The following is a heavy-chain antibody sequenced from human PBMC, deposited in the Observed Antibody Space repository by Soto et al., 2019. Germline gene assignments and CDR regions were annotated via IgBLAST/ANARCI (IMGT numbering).Heavy chain of an antibody. J-gene: IGHJ4*02. CDR2: IYYSGST. CDR3: ARHSRQSGGDCCKIFDS. Sequence: SETLSLTCTVSGGSISSGDYYWSWIRQPPGKGLEWIGYIYYSGSTYYNPSLKSRVTISVDTSKNQFSLKLSSVTAADTAVYYCARHSRQSGGDCCKIFDSWGQGTLVTVSS. CDR1: GGSISSGDYY. D-gene: IGHD2-21*02. V-gene: IGHV4-30-4*01.